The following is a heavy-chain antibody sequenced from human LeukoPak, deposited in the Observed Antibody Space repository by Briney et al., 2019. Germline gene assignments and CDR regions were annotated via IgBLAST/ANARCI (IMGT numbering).Heavy chain of an antibody. D-gene: IGHD3-10*01. J-gene: IGHJ4*02. V-gene: IGHV4-59*12. CDR3: ARGPRGYYGSGSYYKTRFDY. Sequence: SETLSLTCTVSGGSISSYYWSWIRQPPGKGLEWIGYIYYSGSTNYNPSLKSRVTISVDTSKNQFSLKLSSVTAADTAVYYCARGPRGYYGSGSYYKTRFDYWGQGTLVTVSS. CDR1: GGSISSYY. CDR2: IYYSGST.